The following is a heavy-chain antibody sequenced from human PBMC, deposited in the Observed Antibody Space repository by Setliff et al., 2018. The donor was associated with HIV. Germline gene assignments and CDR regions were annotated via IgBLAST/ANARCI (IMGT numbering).Heavy chain of an antibody. CDR1: GYTFTDYG. Sequence: VASVKVSCKASGYTFTDYGINWVRQAPGQGLEWMGWINTNNGNPTYAQGFTGRFVFSSDTSVRTAYLQIVGLKAEDTAVYFCARGDYANTDLDFWGPGTLVTVSS. CDR2: INTNNGNP. J-gene: IGHJ4*02. CDR3: ARGDYANTDLDF. D-gene: IGHD4-17*01. V-gene: IGHV7-4-1*01.